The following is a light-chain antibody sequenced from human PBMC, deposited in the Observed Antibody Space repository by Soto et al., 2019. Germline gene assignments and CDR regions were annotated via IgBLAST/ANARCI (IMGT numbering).Light chain of an antibody. CDR1: QSISSW. CDR3: QEYQSYSRR. V-gene: IGKV1-5*01. J-gene: IGKJ1*01. Sequence: IQMTQFPSSLSASLGDRVTITCRASQSISSWLAWYQQKPGKAPKLLIYDASSLESRVPSRFSGSGSGTEFTLTISSLKPDDFATYYCQEYQSYSRRFGQGTKVDI. CDR2: DAS.